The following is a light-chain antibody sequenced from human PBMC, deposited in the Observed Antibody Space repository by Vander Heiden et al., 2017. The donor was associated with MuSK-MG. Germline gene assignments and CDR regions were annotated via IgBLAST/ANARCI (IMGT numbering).Light chain of an antibody. CDR3: QRYNNLPLT. Sequence: EIVMTQSPATLSVSPGERATLSCRASQSVSTNLAWYQQRPGQAPRLLIFGASTRPTGIPARFSGDGSGTEFTLTISSLQSEDFAVYYCQRYNNLPLTFGGGTKVEI. V-gene: IGKV3-15*01. CDR2: GAS. CDR1: QSVSTN. J-gene: IGKJ4*01.